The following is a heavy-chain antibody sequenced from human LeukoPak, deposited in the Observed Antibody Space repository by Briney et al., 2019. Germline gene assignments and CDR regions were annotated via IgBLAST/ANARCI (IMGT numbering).Heavy chain of an antibody. CDR2: IYYSGST. Sequence: PSETLSLTCTVSGGSISSTSYYWGWIRQPPGRGLEWIASIYYSGSTYYNPSLKSRVTISVDTSKNQFSLKLSSVTAADTAVYYCVRVPAAPMYYYYGMDVWGQGTTVTVSS. V-gene: IGHV4-39*01. J-gene: IGHJ6*02. D-gene: IGHD2-2*01. CDR1: GGSISSTSYY. CDR3: VRVPAAPMYYYYGMDV.